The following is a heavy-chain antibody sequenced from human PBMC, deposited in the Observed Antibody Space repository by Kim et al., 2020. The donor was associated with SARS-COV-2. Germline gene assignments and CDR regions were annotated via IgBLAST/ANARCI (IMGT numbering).Heavy chain of an antibody. Sequence: VKGRFTISRDNSKNTQYLQMTGLRAEDTAVYYCARSRGGSYYDAFDIWGQGTMVTVSS. V-gene: IGHV3-30*01. J-gene: IGHJ3*02. CDR3: ARSRGGSYYDAFDI. D-gene: IGHD2-15*01.